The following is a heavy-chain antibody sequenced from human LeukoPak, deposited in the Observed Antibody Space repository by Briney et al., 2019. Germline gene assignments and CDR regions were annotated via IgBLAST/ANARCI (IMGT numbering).Heavy chain of an antibody. CDR1: GGSFSGYY. CDR3: AGGYYDVLSGYYQPYYYGMDV. CDR2: INHSGST. Sequence: SETLSLTCAVYGGSFSGYYWSWIRQPPGKGLEWIGEINHSGSTNYNPSLKSRVTISVDTSKNQFSLTLRSVTAADTAVYYCAGGYYDVLSGYYQPYYYGMDVWGQGTTVTVSS. D-gene: IGHD3-9*01. V-gene: IGHV4-34*01. J-gene: IGHJ6*02.